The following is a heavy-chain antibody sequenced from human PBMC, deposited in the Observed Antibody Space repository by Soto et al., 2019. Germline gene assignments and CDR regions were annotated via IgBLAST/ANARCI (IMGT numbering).Heavy chain of an antibody. CDR3: AKWTDTVVEAALAGGAFDI. CDR2: ISASGATT. J-gene: IGHJ3*02. D-gene: IGHD2-2*01. CDR1: GFSFSTYA. Sequence: VQLLESGGNLVQPGGSLRLSCAASGFSFSTYALTWVRQAPGKGLDWVSGISASGATTYYADSVKGRFTISRDNSKNTVFLQMTSLRAEDTALYYCAKWTDTVVEAALAGGAFDIWGQGTMVTVSS. V-gene: IGHV3-23*01.